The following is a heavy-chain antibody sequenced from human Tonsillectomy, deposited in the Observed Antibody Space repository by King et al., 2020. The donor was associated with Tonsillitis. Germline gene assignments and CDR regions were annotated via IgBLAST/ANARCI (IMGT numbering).Heavy chain of an antibody. CDR2: IRFDGANK. CDR3: AKDQDLYSSGYYNQRGNYFDH. V-gene: IGHV3-30*02. Sequence: GQLVQSGGGVVQPGGSLRLSCAASGFTFSSYGMHWVRQAPGKGLEWVAFIRFDGANKYYADSVKGRITISRDNSKNALYLQMDSLRPEDTAVYYCAKDQDLYSSGYYNQRGNYFDHWGQGILVTVSS. J-gene: IGHJ4*02. D-gene: IGHD6-19*01. CDR1: GFTFSSYG.